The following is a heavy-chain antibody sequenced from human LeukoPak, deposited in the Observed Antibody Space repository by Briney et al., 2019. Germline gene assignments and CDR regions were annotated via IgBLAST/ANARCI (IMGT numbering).Heavy chain of an antibody. V-gene: IGHV3-23*01. Sequence: GGSLRPSCADSGFTFSSYAMSWVRQAPGKGLEWVSAISGSGGSTYYADSVKGRFTISRDNSKNTLYLQMNSLRAEDTAVYYCAKDDDFWSGYYFGYNWFDPWGQGTLVTVSS. J-gene: IGHJ5*02. CDR1: GFTFSSYA. CDR3: AKDDDFWSGYYFGYNWFDP. D-gene: IGHD3-3*01. CDR2: ISGSGGST.